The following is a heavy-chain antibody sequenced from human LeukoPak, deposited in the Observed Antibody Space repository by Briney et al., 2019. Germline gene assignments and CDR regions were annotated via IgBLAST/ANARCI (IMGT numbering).Heavy chain of an antibody. D-gene: IGHD6-25*01. J-gene: IGHJ5*02. Sequence: ETLSLTCTVSGGSISSYYWSWIRQPAGKGLEWIGRYTSGSTNYNPSLKSRVTMSVDTSKNQFSLKLSSVTAADTAVYYCARATAPNWFDPWGQGTLVTVSS. CDR2: YTSGST. CDR3: ARATAPNWFDP. CDR1: GGSISSYY. V-gene: IGHV4-4*07.